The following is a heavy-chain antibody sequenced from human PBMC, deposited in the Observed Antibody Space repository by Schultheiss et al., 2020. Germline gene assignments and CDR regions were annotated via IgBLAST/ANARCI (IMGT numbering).Heavy chain of an antibody. J-gene: IGHJ6*02. CDR2: ISGSGGST. Sequence: GGSLRLSCAASGFTFSSYGMHWVRQAPGKGLEWVSAISGSGGSTYYADSVKGRFTISRDNSKNTLYLQMNSLRAEDTAVYYCAKVGIVGATFYYYGMDVWGQGTTVTVSS. CDR1: GFTFSSYG. D-gene: IGHD1-26*01. V-gene: IGHV3-23*01. CDR3: AKVGIVGATFYYYGMDV.